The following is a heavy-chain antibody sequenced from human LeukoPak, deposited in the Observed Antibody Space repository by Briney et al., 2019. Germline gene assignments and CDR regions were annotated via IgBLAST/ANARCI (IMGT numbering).Heavy chain of an antibody. CDR2: IYYSGST. Sequence: SETLSLTCTVSGGSISSYYWSWIRQPPGKGLEWIGYIYYSGSTNYNPSLKSRVTISVDTSKNQFSLRLSSVTAADSAVYYCARVSWFPGSSYYYMDVWGKGTTVTVSS. CDR1: GGSISSYY. D-gene: IGHD3-9*01. J-gene: IGHJ6*03. V-gene: IGHV4-59*01. CDR3: ARVSWFPGSSYYYMDV.